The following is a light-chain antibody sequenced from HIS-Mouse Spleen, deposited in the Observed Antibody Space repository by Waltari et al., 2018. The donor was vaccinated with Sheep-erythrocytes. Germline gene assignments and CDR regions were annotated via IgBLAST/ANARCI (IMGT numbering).Light chain of an antibody. CDR1: QGLSSA. Sequence: AIQLTQSPSSLSASVGDRVTITCRERQGLSSALAWYQQKPGKAPKLLIYDASSLESGVPARFSGSGSGTDFTLTISSLQPEDFATYYCQQFNSYPLTFGGGTKVEIK. V-gene: IGKV1-13*02. J-gene: IGKJ4*01. CDR2: DAS. CDR3: QQFNSYPLT.